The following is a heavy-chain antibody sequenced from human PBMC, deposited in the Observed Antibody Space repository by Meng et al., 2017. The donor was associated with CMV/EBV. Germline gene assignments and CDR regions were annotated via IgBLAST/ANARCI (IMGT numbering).Heavy chain of an antibody. CDR3: ARSYRDRYYYYGMDV. J-gene: IGHJ6*02. V-gene: IGHV2-70D*14. CDR1: GFSLSTSGMR. D-gene: IGHD4-11*01. CDR2: IDWDDDK. Sequence: GPTLVKPTQTLTLTCTFSGFSLSTSGMRVSWIRQPPGKALEWLARIDWDDDKFYSTSLKTRLTISKDTSKNQVVLTMTNMDPVDTATYYCARSYRDRYYYYGMDVWGQGTTVTVSS.